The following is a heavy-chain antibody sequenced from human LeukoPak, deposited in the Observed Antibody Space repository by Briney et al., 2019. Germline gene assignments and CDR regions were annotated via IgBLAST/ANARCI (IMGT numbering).Heavy chain of an antibody. CDR3: AREWYDYGGDSEGY. CDR1: GFSFRNTW. D-gene: IGHD4-23*01. CDR2: IKQDEREI. Sequence: AGGSLRLSCTTSGFSFRNTWMSWVRQASGKGLEWVANIKQDEREIYYGDSVKGRFTISRDNARRILYLQMNNLRVEDTAVYYCAREWYDYGGDSEGYWGQGTLVSVSS. V-gene: IGHV3-7*01. J-gene: IGHJ4*02.